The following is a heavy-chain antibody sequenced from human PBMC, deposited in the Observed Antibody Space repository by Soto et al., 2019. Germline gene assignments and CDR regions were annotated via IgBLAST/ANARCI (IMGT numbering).Heavy chain of an antibody. J-gene: IGHJ4*02. CDR2: IYYSGTT. CDR3: ARHEYSDFYFDY. Sequence: SETLSLTCAFSVGSISISNWWSWFRQPPGKGLEWVGSIYYSGTTSYNPSLKSRVTISIDTSQSQFSLKLRSVSAADAAVYYCARHEYSDFYFDYWGQGTTVTVSS. V-gene: IGHV4-39*01. D-gene: IGHD4-4*01. CDR1: VGSISISNW.